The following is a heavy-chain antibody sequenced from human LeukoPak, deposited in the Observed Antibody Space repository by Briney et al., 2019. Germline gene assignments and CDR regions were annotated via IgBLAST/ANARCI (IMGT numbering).Heavy chain of an antibody. CDR3: ARVGIQLCVDY. D-gene: IGHD5-18*01. J-gene: IGHJ4*02. Sequence: PGGSLRLSCAGSGFTFSRYWMSWVRQVPRKGLEWVANIKQDGSEKYYVDSVKGRFTISRDNAKNSLYLQMNSLRAEDTAMYYCARVGIQLCVDYWGQGTLVTVSS. V-gene: IGHV3-7*03. CDR2: IKQDGSEK. CDR1: GFTFSRYW.